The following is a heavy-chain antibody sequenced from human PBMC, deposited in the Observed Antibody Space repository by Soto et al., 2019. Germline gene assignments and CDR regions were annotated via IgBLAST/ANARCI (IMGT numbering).Heavy chain of an antibody. CDR3: ARVLPIFGVPEPHWFDP. CDR2: IYYSGST. V-gene: IGHV4-31*03. Sequence: QVQLQESGPGLVKPSQTLSLTCTVSGGSISSGGYYWSWIRQHPGKGLAWIGYIYYSGSTYYNPSLKSRVTISVDTSKNQFSLKLSSVTAADTAVYYCARVLPIFGVPEPHWFDPWGQGTLVTVSS. CDR1: GGSISSGGYY. J-gene: IGHJ5*02. D-gene: IGHD3-3*02.